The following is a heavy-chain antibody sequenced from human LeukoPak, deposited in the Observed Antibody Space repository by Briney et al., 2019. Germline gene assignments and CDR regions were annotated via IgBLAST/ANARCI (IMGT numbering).Heavy chain of an antibody. V-gene: IGHV1-2*02. CDR1: GNVFTGYY. Sequence: ASVKVSCKASGNVFTGYYMHWVRQAPGQGLEWMGWINPNSGGTKYAQKFQGRVTMTRDTSISTAYMELSRLRSDDTAVYYCAFFEYSSSSSHYWGQGTLVTVSS. CDR3: AFFEYSSSSSHY. D-gene: IGHD6-6*01. J-gene: IGHJ4*02. CDR2: INPNSGGT.